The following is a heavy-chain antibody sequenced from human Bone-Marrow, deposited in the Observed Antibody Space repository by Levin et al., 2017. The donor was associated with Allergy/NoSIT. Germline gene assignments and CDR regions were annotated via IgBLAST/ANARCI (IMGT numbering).Heavy chain of an antibody. CDR1: GGSISGYY. Sequence: PSETLSLTCTVSGGSISGYYWTWIRQPPGKGLEWIGYIYYSGNSHSNASLRSRVSMSVDPSRKQFSLNLSSVTAADTAVYYCTRGEYQLLGDAFDIWGQGAMVTVSS. CDR3: TRGEYQLLGDAFDI. CDR2: IYYSGNS. J-gene: IGHJ3*02. V-gene: IGHV4-59*01. D-gene: IGHD2-2*01.